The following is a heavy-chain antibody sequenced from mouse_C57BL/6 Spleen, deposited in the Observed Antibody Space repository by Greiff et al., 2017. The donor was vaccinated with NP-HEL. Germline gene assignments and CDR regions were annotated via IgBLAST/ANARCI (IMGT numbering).Heavy chain of an antibody. CDR3: ASHMVTTRYYFDY. D-gene: IGHD2-2*01. CDR2: IYPGDGDT. J-gene: IGHJ2*01. CDR1: GYAFSSSW. V-gene: IGHV1-82*01. Sequence: VKLQESGPELVKPGASVKISCKASGYAFSSSWMNWVKQRPGKGLEWIGRIYPGDGDTNYNGKFKGKATLTADKSSSTAYMQLSSLTSEDSAVYFCASHMVTTRYYFDYWGQGTTLTVSS.